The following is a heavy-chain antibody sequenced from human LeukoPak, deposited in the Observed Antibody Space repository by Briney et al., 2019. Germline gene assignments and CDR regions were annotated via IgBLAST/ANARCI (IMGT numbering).Heavy chain of an antibody. V-gene: IGHV1-2*02. D-gene: IGHD1-1*01. J-gene: IGHJ2*01. CDR2: INPNSGGT. Sequence: ASVKVSCKASGYTFTGYNMHWVRQAPGQGLEWMGWINPNSGGTNYAQKFQGRVTMARDTSIDTAYMELSRLRSDDTAVYYCARVTTGDWYFDHWGRGTLVTVSS. CDR3: ARVTTGDWYFDH. CDR1: GYTFTGYN.